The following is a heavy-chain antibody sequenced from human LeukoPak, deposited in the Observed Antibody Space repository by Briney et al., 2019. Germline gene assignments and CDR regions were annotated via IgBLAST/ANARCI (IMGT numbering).Heavy chain of an antibody. CDR3: ARFRIHCSSTSCYTGWFDP. J-gene: IGHJ5*02. V-gene: IGHV4-30-2*01. Sequence: SETLSLTCTISGGSMSSGGYYWSWIRQPPGKVLEWIEYICHSGSTYYNPSLKSRVTISVDRSKNQFSLKLSSVTAADTAVYYCARFRIHCSSTSCYTGWFDPWGQGTLVTVSS. CDR1: GGSMSSGGYY. CDR2: ICHSGST. D-gene: IGHD2-2*02.